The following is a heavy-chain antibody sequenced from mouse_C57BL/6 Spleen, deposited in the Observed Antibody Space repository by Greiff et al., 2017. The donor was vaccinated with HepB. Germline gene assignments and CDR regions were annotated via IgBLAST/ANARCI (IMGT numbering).Heavy chain of an antibody. CDR3: ARSRTGTGVAY. V-gene: IGHV1-69*01. D-gene: IGHD4-1*01. J-gene: IGHJ3*01. Sequence: QVQLQQPGAELVMPGASVKLSCKASGYTFTSYWMHWVKQRPGQGLEWIGEIDPSDSYTNYNQKFKGKSTLTVDKSSSTAYMQLSSLTSEDSAVYYCARSRTGTGVAYWGQGTLVTVSA. CDR2: IDPSDSYT. CDR1: GYTFTSYW.